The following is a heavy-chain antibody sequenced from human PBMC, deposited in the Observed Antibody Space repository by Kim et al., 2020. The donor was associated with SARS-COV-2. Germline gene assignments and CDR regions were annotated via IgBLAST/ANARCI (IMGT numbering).Heavy chain of an antibody. CDR3: AREPYYYGSGLDY. V-gene: IGHV1-3*01. CDR1: GYTFTSYA. D-gene: IGHD3-10*01. CDR2: INAGNGNT. Sequence: ASVKVSCKASGYTFTSYAMHWVRQAPGQRLEWMGWINAGNGNTKYSQKFHGRVTITRDTSASTAYMELTSLRSEDTAVYYCAREPYYYGSGLDYWGQGTLVTVSS. J-gene: IGHJ4*02.